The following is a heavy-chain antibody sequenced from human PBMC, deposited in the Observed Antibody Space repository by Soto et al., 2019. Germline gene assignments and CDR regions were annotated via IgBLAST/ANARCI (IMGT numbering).Heavy chain of an antibody. CDR1: GYTFTSYY. Sequence: ASVKVSCKASGYTFTSYYMHWVRQAHGQGLEWMGIINPSGGSTSYAQKFQGRVTMTRDTSTSTVYMELSSLRSEDTAVYYCASEYSGYGYVVGKNWFDPWGQGTLVTVSS. D-gene: IGHD5-18*01. J-gene: IGHJ5*02. CDR2: INPSGGST. V-gene: IGHV1-46*01. CDR3: ASEYSGYGYVVGKNWFDP.